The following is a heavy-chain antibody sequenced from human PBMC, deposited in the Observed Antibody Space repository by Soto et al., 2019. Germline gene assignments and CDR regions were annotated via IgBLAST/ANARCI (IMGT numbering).Heavy chain of an antibody. CDR3: AREPPLDYYDSSGYYIPDAFDI. V-gene: IGHV1-46*01. CDR2: INPSGGST. D-gene: IGHD3-22*01. CDR1: GYTFTSYY. J-gene: IGHJ3*02. Sequence: ASVKVSCKASGYTFTSYYMHWVRQAPGQGLEWMGIINPSGGSTSYAQKFQGRVTMTRDTSTSTVYMELSSLRSEDTAVYYCAREPPLDYYDSSGYYIPDAFDIWGQGTMVTVSS.